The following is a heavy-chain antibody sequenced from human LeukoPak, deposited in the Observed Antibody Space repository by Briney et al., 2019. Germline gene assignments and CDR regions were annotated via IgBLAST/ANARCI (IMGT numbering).Heavy chain of an antibody. CDR3: ARASPYYYGSGVDY. V-gene: IGHV1-69*04. Sequence: GASVKVSCKASGGTFSSYAISWVRQAPEQGLEWMGRIIPILGIANYAQKFQGRVTITADKSTSTAYMELSSLRSEDTAVYYCARASPYYYGSGVDYWGQGTLVTVSS. CDR1: GGTFSSYA. J-gene: IGHJ4*02. CDR2: IIPILGIA. D-gene: IGHD3-10*01.